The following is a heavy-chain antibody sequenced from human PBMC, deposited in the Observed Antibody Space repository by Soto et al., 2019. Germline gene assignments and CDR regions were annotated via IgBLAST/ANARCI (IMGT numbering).Heavy chain of an antibody. Sequence: QVQLVQSGAEVKKPGASVKVSCEASGYTFTTYDINWVRQAPGQGLEWMGRINPNSGNTAYAQKFQGRVLVTRNTSRSTAYMELSSLRSEDTAVYYCARVGNWNGAFWGQGTLVTVSS. J-gene: IGHJ4*02. CDR1: GYTFTTYD. V-gene: IGHV1-8*01. CDR2: INPNSGNT. D-gene: IGHD1-1*01. CDR3: ARVGNWNGAF.